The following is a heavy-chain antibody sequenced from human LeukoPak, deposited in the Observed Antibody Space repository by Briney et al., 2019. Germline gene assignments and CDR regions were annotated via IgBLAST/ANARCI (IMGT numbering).Heavy chain of an antibody. Sequence: SGGSLRLSCAASGFTFSSYAMSWVRQAPGKGLEWVSAISGSGGSTYYADSVKGRFTISRDNSKNTLYLQMNSLRAEDTAVYYCAKDLPRTNYDSGGYYSPFDYWGQGTLVTVSS. CDR1: GFTFSSYA. V-gene: IGHV3-23*01. CDR2: ISGSGGST. J-gene: IGHJ4*02. D-gene: IGHD3-22*01. CDR3: AKDLPRTNYDSGGYYSPFDY.